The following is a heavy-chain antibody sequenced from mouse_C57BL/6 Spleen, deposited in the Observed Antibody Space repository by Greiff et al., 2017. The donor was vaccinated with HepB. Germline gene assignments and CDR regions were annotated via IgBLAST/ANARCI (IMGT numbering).Heavy chain of an antibody. CDR3: ARNLDDGLRGAY. J-gene: IGHJ3*01. D-gene: IGHD1-1*01. Sequence: VQGVESGPGLVAPSQSLSITCTVSGFSLTSYAISWVRQPPGKGLEWLGVIWTGGGTNYNSAPKSRLSISKDNSKSQVFLKMNSLQTDDTARYYCARNLDDGLRGAYWGQGTLVTVSA. CDR2: IWTGGGT. V-gene: IGHV2-9-1*01. CDR1: GFSLTSYA.